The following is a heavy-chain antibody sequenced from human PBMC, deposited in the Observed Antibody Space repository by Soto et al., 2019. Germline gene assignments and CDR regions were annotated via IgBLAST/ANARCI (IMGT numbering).Heavy chain of an antibody. V-gene: IGHV2-5*02. D-gene: IGHD2-15*01. CDR2: IYWDDVK. J-gene: IGHJ6*03. CDR3: AHRVAATIYYYMDV. Sequence: GLDLEWLALIYWDDVKRYSPSLKSRLTITKDTSKNQVVLTMTNMDPVDTATYYCAHRVAATIYYYMDVWGKGTTVTVSS.